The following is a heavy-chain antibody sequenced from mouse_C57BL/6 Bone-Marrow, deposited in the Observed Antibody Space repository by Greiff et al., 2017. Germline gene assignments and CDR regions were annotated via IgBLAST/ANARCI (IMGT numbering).Heavy chain of an antibody. CDR3: TRLFFFDY. V-gene: IGHV6-3*01. J-gene: IGHJ2*01. CDR2: IRLKSDNYAT. CDR1: GFTFSNYW. Sequence: EVKLMESGGGLVQPGGSMKLSCVASGFTFSNYWMNWVRQSPEKGLEWVAQIRLKSDNYATHYAESVKGRFTISRDDSKSSVYLQMNNLRAEYTGIYYCTRLFFFDYWGQGTTLTVSS.